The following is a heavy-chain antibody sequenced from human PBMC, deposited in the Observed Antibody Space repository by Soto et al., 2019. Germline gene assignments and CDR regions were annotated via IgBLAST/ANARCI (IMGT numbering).Heavy chain of an antibody. CDR2: IYYSGST. D-gene: IGHD3-10*01. Sequence: QLQLQESGPGLVKPSETLSLTCTVSGGSISSSSYYWGWIRQPPGKGLEWIGSIYYSGSTYYNPSLTSRVTISVDTSTNQFSLKLSSVTAADTAVYYCARSLITMVPEAAWGQGTLVTVSS. CDR1: GGSISSSSYY. J-gene: IGHJ5*02. CDR3: ARSLITMVPEAA. V-gene: IGHV4-39*01.